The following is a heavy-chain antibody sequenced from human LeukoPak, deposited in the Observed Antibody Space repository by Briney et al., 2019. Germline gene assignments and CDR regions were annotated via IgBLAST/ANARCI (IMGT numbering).Heavy chain of an antibody. J-gene: IGHJ3*02. CDR3: ARQRGRGDAFDI. D-gene: IGHD3-10*01. CDR1: GGSISSYY. V-gene: IGHV4-59*08. Sequence: SETLSLTCTVSGGSISSYYWSWIRQPPGKGLEWIGYIYYSGSTNYNPSLKSRVTISVDTSKNQLSLKLSSVTAADTAVYYCARQRGRGDAFDIWGQGTMVTVSS. CDR2: IYYSGST.